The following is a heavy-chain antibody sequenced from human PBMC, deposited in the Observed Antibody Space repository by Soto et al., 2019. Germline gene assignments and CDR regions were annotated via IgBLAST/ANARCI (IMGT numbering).Heavy chain of an antibody. D-gene: IGHD3-10*01. CDR1: RGSISRSSYY. J-gene: IGHJ4*02. CDR3: TFGSGSHDY. CDR2: ISHTGST. V-gene: IGHV4-39*01. Sequence: QLQLQESGPGLVKPSETLSLTCTVSRGSISRSSYYWSWIRHPPGKRLEWIGSISHTGSTYYSPSLRCRVTISVDTSKNLFSLKLTSVTAADTAVYYCTFGSGSHDYWGQGTLGTVSS.